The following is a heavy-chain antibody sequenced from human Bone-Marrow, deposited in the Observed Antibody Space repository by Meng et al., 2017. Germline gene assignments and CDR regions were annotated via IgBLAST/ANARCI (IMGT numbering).Heavy chain of an antibody. D-gene: IGHD3-10*01. Sequence: SETLSLTCTVSGGSISSYYWSWIRQPAGKGLEWIGRIYTSGSTNYNPSLKSRVTMSVDTSKNQFSLKLSSVTAADTAVYYCARDGHVLLWFGELPNPFFDYWGQGTLVTVSS. J-gene: IGHJ4*02. V-gene: IGHV4-4*07. CDR2: IYTSGST. CDR1: GGSISSYY. CDR3: ARDGHVLLWFGELPNPFFDY.